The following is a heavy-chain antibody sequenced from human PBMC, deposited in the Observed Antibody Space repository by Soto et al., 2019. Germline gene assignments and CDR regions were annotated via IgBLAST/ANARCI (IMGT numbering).Heavy chain of an antibody. J-gene: IGHJ4*02. D-gene: IGHD3-9*01. V-gene: IGHV3-23*01. CDR2: ISGSGGST. CDR3: AKVDFDWSNFDY. CDR1: GFTFSSYA. Sequence: GGSLRLSCAASGFTFSSYAMSWVRQAPGKGLEWVSAISGSGGSTYYADSVKGRLTISRDNSKNTLYLQMNSLRAEDTAVYYCAKVDFDWSNFDYWGQGTLVTVS.